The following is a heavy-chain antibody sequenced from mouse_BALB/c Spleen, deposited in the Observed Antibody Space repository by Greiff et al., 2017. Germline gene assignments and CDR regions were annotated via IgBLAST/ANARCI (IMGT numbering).Heavy chain of an antibody. Sequence: EVMLVESGGGLVKPGGSLKLSCAASGFTFSSYAMSWVRQTPEKRLEWVASISSGGSTYYPDSVKGRFTISRDNARNILYLQMSSLRSEDTAMYYCARGSDGYFPPFAYWGQGTLVTVSA. D-gene: IGHD2-3*01. V-gene: IGHV5-6-5*01. CDR1: GFTFSSYA. J-gene: IGHJ3*01. CDR3: ARGSDGYFPPFAY. CDR2: ISSGGST.